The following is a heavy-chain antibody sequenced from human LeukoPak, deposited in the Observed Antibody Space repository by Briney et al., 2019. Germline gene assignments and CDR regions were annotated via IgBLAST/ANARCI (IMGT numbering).Heavy chain of an antibody. J-gene: IGHJ4*02. Sequence: ASVKVFWKASGYTFTINHIHWVRQAPGQGLEWMGVINPSGDSTTYAQNFQGRVTMTRDTSTSTVYMELRSLRSEDTAIYYCAKLATSDTGETYWGQGTLVTVSS. CDR1: GYTFTINH. CDR3: AKLATSDTGETY. CDR2: INPSGDST. V-gene: IGHV1-46*01. D-gene: IGHD3-16*01.